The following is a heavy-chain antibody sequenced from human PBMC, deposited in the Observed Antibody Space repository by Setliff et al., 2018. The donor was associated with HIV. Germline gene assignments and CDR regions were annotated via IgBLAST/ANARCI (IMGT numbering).Heavy chain of an antibody. J-gene: IGHJ4*02. D-gene: IGHD2-21*02. CDR1: GGSINNDIYF. CDR3: ARGGAFCGRDSCYYLDY. V-gene: IGHV4-31*01. Sequence: SETLSLTCTVSGGSINNDIYFWSWIRQYPGKGLEWIGYIYYSGSATYNPSLKSQASISVDTSRNEFSLKLSSVTAADTAVYFCARGGAFCGRDSCYYLDYWGQGNPVTSPQ. CDR2: IYYSGSA.